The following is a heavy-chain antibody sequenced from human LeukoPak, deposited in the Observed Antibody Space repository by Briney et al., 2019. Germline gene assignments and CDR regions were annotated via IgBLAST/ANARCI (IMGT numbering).Heavy chain of an antibody. D-gene: IGHD3-10*01. V-gene: IGHV4-61*02. CDR3: ASQLYYYGSGSYYGGAFDI. Sequence: PSETLSLTCTVSGDSISSGSYYWSWIRQPAGKGLEWIGRIYGSGRTNYNLSLKSRVTISVDTSKNQFSLRLSSVTAADTAVYYCASQLYYYGSGSYYGGAFDIWGQGTMVTVSS. CDR2: IYGSGRT. CDR1: GDSISSGSYY. J-gene: IGHJ3*02.